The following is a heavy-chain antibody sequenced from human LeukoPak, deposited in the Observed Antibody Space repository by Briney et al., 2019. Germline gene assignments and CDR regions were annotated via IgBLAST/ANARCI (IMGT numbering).Heavy chain of an antibody. CDR2: IGSSGSPI. V-gene: IGHV3-11*04. D-gene: IGHD4-17*01. CDR1: GFTFSDYY. CDR3: ARPPTVTTAGYYFGY. Sequence: GGSLRLSCAASGFTFSDYYMSWVRQAPGKGLEWVSYIGSSGSPIYYADSVRGRFTISRDNAKNSLYLQVNSLRAEDTAVYYCARPPTVTTAGYYFGYWGQGTLVTVSS. J-gene: IGHJ4*02.